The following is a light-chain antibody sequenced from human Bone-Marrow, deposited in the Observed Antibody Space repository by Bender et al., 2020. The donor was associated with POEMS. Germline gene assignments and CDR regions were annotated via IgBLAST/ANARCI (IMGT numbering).Light chain of an antibody. CDR3: SSFTTISTFV. V-gene: IGLV2-14*03. CDR1: SSDIGAYNY. J-gene: IGLJ2*01. Sequence: QSALTQPASVSGSPGQSITLSCIGTSSDIGAYNYVSWYQQHPGKAPKLIIYDVSNRPSGVSHRFSGSKSGNAASLTISGLQADDEADYYCSSFTTISTFVFGGGTKLTVL. CDR2: DVS.